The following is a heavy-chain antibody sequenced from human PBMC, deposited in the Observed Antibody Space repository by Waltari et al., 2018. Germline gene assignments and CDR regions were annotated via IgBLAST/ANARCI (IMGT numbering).Heavy chain of an antibody. Sequence: QVQLVQSGAEVKKPGASVKVSCKASGYTFTSYAMHWVRQAPGQRLEWMGWINAGNGNTKYSQKFQGRVTITRDTSASTAYMELSSLRSEDTAVYYCARVGEVGGSYYWGHYYGMDVWGQGTTVTVSS. CDR1: GYTFTSYA. V-gene: IGHV1-3*01. D-gene: IGHD1-26*01. CDR2: INAGNGNT. J-gene: IGHJ6*02. CDR3: ARVGEVGGSYYWGHYYGMDV.